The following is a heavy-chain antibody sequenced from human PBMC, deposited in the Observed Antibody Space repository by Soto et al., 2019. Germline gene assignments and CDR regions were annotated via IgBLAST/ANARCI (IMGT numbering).Heavy chain of an antibody. CDR3: AREKVRLGIMRNYYYYYGMDV. D-gene: IGHD7-27*01. J-gene: IGHJ6*02. CDR1: GGSISSRGSTSGRSFY. V-gene: IGHV4-39*02. Sequence: TLSLTCTVSGGSISSRGSTSGRSFYWGWMRQPPGKGLEWIASISYSDGSFYNSSLKSRLTISVDTSKNQFSLSLRSVTAADTAVYYCAREKVRLGIMRNYYYYYGMDVWGQGTTVTVSS. CDR2: ISYSDGS.